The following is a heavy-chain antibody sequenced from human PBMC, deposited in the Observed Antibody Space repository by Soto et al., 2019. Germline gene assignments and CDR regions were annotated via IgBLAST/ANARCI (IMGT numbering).Heavy chain of an antibody. CDR3: AREGGYCSGGSCYPNWLDP. CDR2: IYTSGST. J-gene: IGHJ5*02. D-gene: IGHD2-15*01. V-gene: IGHV4-4*07. CDR1: GGSISSYY. Sequence: SETLSLTCTVSGGSISSYYWSWIRQPAGKGLEWIGRIYTSGSTNYNPSLKSRVTMSVDTSKNQFSLKLSSVTAADTAVYYCAREGGYCSGGSCYPNWLDPWGQGTMVTVYS.